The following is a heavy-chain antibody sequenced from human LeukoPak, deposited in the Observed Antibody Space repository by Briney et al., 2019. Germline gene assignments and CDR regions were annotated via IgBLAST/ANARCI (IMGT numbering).Heavy chain of an antibody. V-gene: IGHV4-38-2*02. Sequence: SETLSLTCTVSGYSISSGYYWGWIRQPPGKGLEWIGSIYYRGSTYYNPSLKSRVTISVDTSKNQFSLRLSSVTAADTAVYYCARGGVLKSVDYWGQGTLVAVSS. J-gene: IGHJ4*02. D-gene: IGHD3-16*01. CDR1: GYSISSGYY. CDR3: ARGGVLKSVDY. CDR2: IYYRGST.